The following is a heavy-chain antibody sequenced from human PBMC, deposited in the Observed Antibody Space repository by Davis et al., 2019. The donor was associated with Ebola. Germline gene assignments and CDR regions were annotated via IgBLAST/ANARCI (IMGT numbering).Heavy chain of an antibody. CDR1: GDSVSINSAD. CDR3: TRGWLRGWFDP. V-gene: IGHV6-1*01. Sequence: HSQTLSLTCDISGDSVSINSADWNWIRQSPSRGLEWLGRTYYNSKWYSDYAASVKGRITINPDTSGNQFYLQLNSVTPEDTAVYYCTRGWLRGWFDPWGQGTLVIVSS. CDR2: TYYNSKWYS. J-gene: IGHJ5*02. D-gene: IGHD5-12*01.